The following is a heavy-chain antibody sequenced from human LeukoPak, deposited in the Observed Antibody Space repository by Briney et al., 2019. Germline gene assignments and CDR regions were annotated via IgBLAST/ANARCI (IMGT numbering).Heavy chain of an antibody. D-gene: IGHD3-22*01. Sequence: GASVKVSCKASGYTFTGYYMHWVRQAPGQGLEWMGIINPNGGSTVYAQRFQGRVTMTRDTSTSTVYMELSSLRSEDTAVYYCARGVYDSSGYYYFDDWGQGTLVTVSS. CDR3: ARGVYDSSGYYYFDD. J-gene: IGHJ4*02. CDR1: GYTFTGYY. CDR2: INPNGGST. V-gene: IGHV1-46*01.